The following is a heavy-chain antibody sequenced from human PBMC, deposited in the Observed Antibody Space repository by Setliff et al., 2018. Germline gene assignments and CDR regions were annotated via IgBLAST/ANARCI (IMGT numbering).Heavy chain of an antibody. Sequence: SETLSLTCTVSNGSISSGNYFWGWIRQPPGKGLEWMGSIFYTGSTYYSPSLKSRVTMSIDTSKNQFSLNLNSVTAADTAVYYCARQLYSTTYYYYYYYMDVWGKGTTVTVSS. CDR2: IFYTGST. D-gene: IGHD6-13*01. V-gene: IGHV4-39*01. CDR1: NGSISSGNYF. J-gene: IGHJ6*03. CDR3: ARQLYSTTYYYYYYYMDV.